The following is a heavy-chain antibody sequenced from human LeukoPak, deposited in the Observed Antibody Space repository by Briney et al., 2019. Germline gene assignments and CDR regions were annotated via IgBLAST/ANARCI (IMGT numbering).Heavy chain of an antibody. CDR3: ARVRRYSSSWYNWFDP. D-gene: IGHD6-13*01. J-gene: IGHJ5*02. Sequence: GASVKVSCKASGYTFTSYGISWVRQAPGQGLEWMGWISAYNGNTNYAQKIQGRVTMTTDTSTSTAYMELRSLRSDDAAVYYCARVRRYSSSWYNWFDPWGQGTLVTVSS. V-gene: IGHV1-18*01. CDR1: GYTFTSYG. CDR2: ISAYNGNT.